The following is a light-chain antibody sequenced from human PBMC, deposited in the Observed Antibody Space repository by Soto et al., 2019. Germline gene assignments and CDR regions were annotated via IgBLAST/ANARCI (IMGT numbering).Light chain of an antibody. CDR3: AAWDDSLNGYV. J-gene: IGLJ1*01. V-gene: IGLV1-44*01. CDR2: SNN. CDR1: SXNIGSNT. Sequence: QSVLTQPPSASGTPGQRVTISCSGSSXNIGSNTVNWYQQLPGTAPKLLIYSNNQRPSGVPDRFSGSKSGTSASLAISGLQSEDEADYYCAAWDDSLNGYVFGTGTRSPS.